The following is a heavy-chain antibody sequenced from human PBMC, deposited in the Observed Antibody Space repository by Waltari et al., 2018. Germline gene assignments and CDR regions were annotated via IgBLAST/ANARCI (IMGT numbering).Heavy chain of an antibody. CDR3: ARDQWFAFDI. Sequence: EVQLVESGGGLVQPGGSLRLSCAASGFTLLSYWMSWVRQAPGKGLEWVANIKKDGSEEYYVDSVRGRFTISRDNAKNSLYLQMNSLRPEDTAVYYCARDQWFAFDIWGQGTMVTVSS. V-gene: IGHV3-7*01. D-gene: IGHD3-22*01. CDR2: IKKDGSEE. CDR1: GFTLLSYW. J-gene: IGHJ3*02.